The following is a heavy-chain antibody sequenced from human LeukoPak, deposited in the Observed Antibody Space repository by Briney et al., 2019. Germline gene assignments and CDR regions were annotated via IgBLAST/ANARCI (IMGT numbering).Heavy chain of an antibody. D-gene: IGHD3-22*01. J-gene: IGHJ4*02. CDR3: HYYDSSGPQRDY. CDR2: IRSKANSYAT. Sequence: GGSLRLSCAGSGFTLSGSDMHWVRQASGKGLEWVGRIRSKANSYATAYAASVKGRFTISRDDSKNTAYLQMNSLKIEDTAVYYCHYYDSSGPQRDYWGQGTLVTVSS. V-gene: IGHV3-73*01. CDR1: GFTLSGSD.